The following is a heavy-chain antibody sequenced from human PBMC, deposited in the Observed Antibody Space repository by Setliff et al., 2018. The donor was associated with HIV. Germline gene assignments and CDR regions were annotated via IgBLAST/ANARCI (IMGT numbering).Heavy chain of an antibody. CDR1: GGSISSGSYY. D-gene: IGHD3-3*01. Sequence: SETLSLTCTVSGGSISSGSYYWSWIRQPAGKGLEWIGHIYTSGSTNYNPSLKSRVTISVDTSKNQFSLKLSSVTAADTAVYYCARSTSESYTFWSGYYEAVAFDYWGQGTLVTVSS. CDR2: IYTSGST. V-gene: IGHV4-61*09. CDR3: ARSTSESYTFWSGYYEAVAFDY. J-gene: IGHJ4*02.